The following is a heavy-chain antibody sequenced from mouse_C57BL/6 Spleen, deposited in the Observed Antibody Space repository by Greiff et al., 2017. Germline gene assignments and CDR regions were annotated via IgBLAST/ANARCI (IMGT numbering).Heavy chain of an antibody. CDR1: GYTFPSYT. V-gene: IGHV1-4*01. J-gene: IGHJ3*01. D-gene: IGHD4-1*01. CDR3: AREGPNWGSY. CDR2: INPSSGYT. Sequence: QFQLQQSGAELARPGASVKMSCKASGYTFPSYTMHWVKQRPGQGLEWIGYINPSSGYTKYNQKFKDKATLTADKSSSTAYMQLSSLTSEDSAVYYCAREGPNWGSYWGQGTLVTVSA.